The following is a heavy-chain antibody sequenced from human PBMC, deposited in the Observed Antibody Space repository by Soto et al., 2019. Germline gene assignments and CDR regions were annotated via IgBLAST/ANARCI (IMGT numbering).Heavy chain of an antibody. CDR1: GYSFTNYG. J-gene: IGHJ6*03. D-gene: IGHD6-19*01. CDR2: ISAFNGNT. CDR3: ARDRGVAPPVAGNTHYYYYMDV. V-gene: IGHV1-18*01. Sequence: QDQLVQSGAEVKKPGASVTVSCKASGYSFTNYGVTWVRQAPGQGLERMGWISAFNGNTHYAQNLQGRVPMTTDASTSTAYMELRSLRSDDTAVYYCARDRGVAPPVAGNTHYYYYMDVWGKGPTVPVSS.